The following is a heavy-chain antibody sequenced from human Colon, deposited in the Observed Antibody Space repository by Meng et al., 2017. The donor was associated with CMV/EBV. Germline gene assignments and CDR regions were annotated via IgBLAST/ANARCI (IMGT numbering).Heavy chain of an antibody. J-gene: IGHJ3*02. CDR2: IKQDGSEK. D-gene: IGHD2-21*01. CDR3: ARDRLAYCGGDCYLDAFDI. V-gene: IGHV3-7*01. Sequence: GESLKISCAASGFSLSNYGMHWVRQAPGKGLEWVANIKQDGSEKYYVDSVKGRFTISRDNAKNSLYLQMNSLRAEDTAVYYCARDRLAYCGGDCYLDAFDIWGQGTMVTVSS. CDR1: GFSLSNYG.